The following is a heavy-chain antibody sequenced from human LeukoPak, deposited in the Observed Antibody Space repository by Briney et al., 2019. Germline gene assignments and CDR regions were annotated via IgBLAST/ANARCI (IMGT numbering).Heavy chain of an antibody. V-gene: IGHV3-20*04. J-gene: IGHJ4*02. CDR3: ARSPPRIAVAAAFWDY. Sequence: GGSLRLSCAASGFTFDDYGMSWVRQAPGKGLEWASGINWNGGSTGYADSVKGRFTISRDNAKNSLYLQMNSLRAEDTALYYCARSPPRIAVAAAFWDYWGQGTLVTVSS. D-gene: IGHD6-19*01. CDR1: GFTFDDYG. CDR2: INWNGGST.